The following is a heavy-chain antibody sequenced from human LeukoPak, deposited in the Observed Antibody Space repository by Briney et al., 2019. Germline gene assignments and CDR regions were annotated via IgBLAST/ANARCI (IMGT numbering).Heavy chain of an antibody. CDR1: GFTFSNAW. D-gene: IGHD3-10*01. Sequence: GGSLRLSCAASGFTFSNAWMSWVRQAPGKGLEWVGRIKSKTDGGTTDYAAPVKGRFTISRDDSKNTLYLQMNSLKTEDTAVYYCTTNYYGSGHELYYYYMDVWGKGTTVTISS. CDR2: IKSKTDGGTT. J-gene: IGHJ6*03. V-gene: IGHV3-15*01. CDR3: TTNYYGSGHELYYYYMDV.